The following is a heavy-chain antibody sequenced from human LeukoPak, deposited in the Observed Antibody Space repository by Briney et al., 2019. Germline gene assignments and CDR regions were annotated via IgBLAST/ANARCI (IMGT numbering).Heavy chain of an antibody. J-gene: IGHJ4*02. CDR2: IYYSGST. D-gene: IGHD3-9*01. CDR3: ARHGEEYFDWLSNPRIDF. V-gene: IGHV4-39*01. CDR1: GGSISSSNYY. Sequence: KASETLSLTCTVSGGSISSSNYYWGWIRQPPGKGLEWIGNIYYSGSTYYNPSLESRVTMSLDTSKNQFSLKLSSVTAADTAVYYCARHGEEYFDWLSNPRIDFWGQGTLVTVSS.